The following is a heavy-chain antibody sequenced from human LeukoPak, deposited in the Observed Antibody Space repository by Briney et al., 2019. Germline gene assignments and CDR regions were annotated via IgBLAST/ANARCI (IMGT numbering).Heavy chain of an antibody. CDR1: GFTFTSVW. D-gene: IGHD4-17*01. Sequence: GGSLRLSCAASGFTFTSVWMHWFRQAPGRGLVWISRISTDGAVTGYADSVKGRFTISRDNAKNTLYLQMNSLRAEDTAVYYCARDRTTVTLFDNWGQGALVIVSS. CDR2: ISTDGAVT. V-gene: IGHV3-74*01. CDR3: ARDRTTVTLFDN. J-gene: IGHJ4*02.